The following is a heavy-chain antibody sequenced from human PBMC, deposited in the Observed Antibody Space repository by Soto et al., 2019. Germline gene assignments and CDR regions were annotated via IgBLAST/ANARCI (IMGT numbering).Heavy chain of an antibody. V-gene: IGHV3-23*01. CDR2: ISHSGTST. Sequence: EVQLLESGGGLVQPGGSLRLSCAVSGVTFSNFAMNWVRQAPGKGLEWVSGISHSGTSTYYADSVKGRFTISRDNSKNTLYLQMISLRAEDTAVYYCAKGSWVHHGSEGGNWLDPWGQGTLVTVSS. D-gene: IGHD3-10*01. J-gene: IGHJ5*02. CDR1: GVTFSNFA. CDR3: AKGSWVHHGSEGGNWLDP.